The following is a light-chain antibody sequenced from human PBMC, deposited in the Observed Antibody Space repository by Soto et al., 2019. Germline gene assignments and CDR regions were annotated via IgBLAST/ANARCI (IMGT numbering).Light chain of an antibody. J-gene: IGLJ7*01. CDR1: ISNIGSYT. CDR2: NNN. V-gene: IGLV1-44*01. CDR3: AAWDRSLNGAV. Sequence: QSVLTQPPSASGTPGQRVTISCSGTISNIGSYTVNWYQQLPGTAPRLLIYNNNQRPSGVPDRFSCSKSGTSASLAISGLQSDDEADYYCAAWDRSLNGAVFGGGTQLTVL.